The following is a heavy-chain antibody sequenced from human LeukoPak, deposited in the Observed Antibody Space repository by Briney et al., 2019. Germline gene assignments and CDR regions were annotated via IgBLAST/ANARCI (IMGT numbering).Heavy chain of an antibody. V-gene: IGHV4-59*01. D-gene: IGHD2-2*01. J-gene: IGHJ3*02. CDR3: ARAVRLGYCSSTSCSNDAFDI. Sequence: SETLSLTCTVSGGSISSYYWSWIRQPPGKGLEWIGYIYYSGSTNYNPSLKSRVTISVDTSKNQFSLKLSSVTAADTAAYYCARAVRLGYCSSTSCSNDAFDIWGQGTMVTVSS. CDR1: GGSISSYY. CDR2: IYYSGST.